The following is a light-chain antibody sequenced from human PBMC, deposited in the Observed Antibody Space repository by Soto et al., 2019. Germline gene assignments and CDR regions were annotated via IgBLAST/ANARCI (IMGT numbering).Light chain of an antibody. Sequence: EIVLTQSPGTLSLSPGEKATLSCRASQSVSSSYLAWYQQKPGQAPRLLIYGASSRATGIPDRFSGSGSGTDFTLTINRLEPEDFALYYCQQYGTSRAFGQGTKVENK. CDR1: QSVSSSY. J-gene: IGKJ1*01. CDR2: GAS. CDR3: QQYGTSRA. V-gene: IGKV3-20*01.